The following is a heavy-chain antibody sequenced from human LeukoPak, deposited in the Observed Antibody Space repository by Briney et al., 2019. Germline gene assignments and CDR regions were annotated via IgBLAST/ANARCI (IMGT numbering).Heavy chain of an antibody. CDR2: ISGSGGST. CDR3: AKSGEYSGYVAVGFVDY. J-gene: IGHJ4*02. D-gene: IGHD5-12*01. Sequence: PGGSLRLSCAASGFTFSSYGMSWVRQAPGKGLEWVSAISGSGGSTYYADSVKGRFTISRDNSKNTLYLQMNSLRAEDTAVYYCAKSGEYSGYVAVGFVDYWGQGTLVTVSS. CDR1: GFTFSSYG. V-gene: IGHV3-23*01.